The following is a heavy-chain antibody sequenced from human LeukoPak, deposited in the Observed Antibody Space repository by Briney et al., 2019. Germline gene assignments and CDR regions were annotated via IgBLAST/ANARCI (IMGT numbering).Heavy chain of an antibody. CDR2: ISGDGDAP. J-gene: IGHJ3*02. CDR1: GFTFDEYA. D-gene: IGHD2-2*01. V-gene: IGHV3-43*02. CDR3: ARDMAPQRPPYDAFDI. Sequence: PGGSLRLSCVASGFTFDEYAMHWVRQAPGKGLEWGSVISGDGDAPSYADSLKGRFTISRDNSKNSLCLQFDSLRTEDTALYFCARDMAPQRPPYDAFDIWGQGTRVTVSS.